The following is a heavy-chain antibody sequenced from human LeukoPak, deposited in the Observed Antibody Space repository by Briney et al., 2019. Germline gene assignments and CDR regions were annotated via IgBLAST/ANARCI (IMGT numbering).Heavy chain of an antibody. V-gene: IGHV4-59*01. CDR3: ARGEYYYDSSGYYYDRGGYYYYYMDV. D-gene: IGHD3-22*01. CDR1: GGSISSYY. J-gene: IGHJ6*03. CDR2: IYYSGST. Sequence: SETLSLTCTVSGGSISSYYWSWIRQPPGKGLEWIGYIYYSGSTNYNPSLKSRVTISVDTSKNQFSLKLSSVTAADTAVYYCARGEYYYDSSGYYYDRGGYYYYYMDVWGKGTTVTISS.